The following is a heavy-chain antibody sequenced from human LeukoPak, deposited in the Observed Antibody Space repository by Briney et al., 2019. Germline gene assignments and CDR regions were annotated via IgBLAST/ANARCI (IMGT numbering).Heavy chain of an antibody. V-gene: IGHV3-9*01. CDR2: ISWNSGSI. CDR1: GFTFSSYA. D-gene: IGHD3-22*01. CDR3: AKVNVYDSSGQDAFDI. Sequence: GGSLRLSCAASGFTFSSYAMHWVRQAPGKGLEWVSGISWNSGSIGYADSVKGRFTISRDNAKNSLYLQMNSLRAEDTALYYCAKVNVYDSSGQDAFDIWGQGTMVTVSS. J-gene: IGHJ3*02.